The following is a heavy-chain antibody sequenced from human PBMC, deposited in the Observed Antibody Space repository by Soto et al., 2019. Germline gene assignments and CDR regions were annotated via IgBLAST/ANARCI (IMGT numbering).Heavy chain of an antibody. CDR3: AADCSGGSCLGYNWFDP. V-gene: IGHV1-58*02. Sequence: QMPLVQSGPEVKKPGTSVKVSCKASGFTFTSSAMQWVRQARGQRLEWIGWIVVGSGNTNYAQKFQERVTITRDMSTSTAYMELSSLRSEDTAVYYCAADCSGGSCLGYNWFDPWGQGTLVTVSS. CDR2: IVVGSGNT. J-gene: IGHJ5*02. D-gene: IGHD2-15*01. CDR1: GFTFTSSA.